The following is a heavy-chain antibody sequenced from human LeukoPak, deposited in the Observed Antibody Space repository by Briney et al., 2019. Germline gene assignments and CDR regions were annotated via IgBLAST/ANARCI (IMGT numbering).Heavy chain of an antibody. CDR1: GGSFSGYY. Sequence: SETLSLTCAVYGGSFSGYYWSWIRQPPGKGLEWIGEINHSGSTKYSPSLKSRVTISIDTSKNQFSLKLSSVTAADTAVYYCARGLVVVVPAATEGYYYYGMDVWGQGTTVTVSS. D-gene: IGHD2-2*01. CDR2: INHSGST. J-gene: IGHJ6*02. CDR3: ARGLVVVVPAATEGYYYYGMDV. V-gene: IGHV4-34*01.